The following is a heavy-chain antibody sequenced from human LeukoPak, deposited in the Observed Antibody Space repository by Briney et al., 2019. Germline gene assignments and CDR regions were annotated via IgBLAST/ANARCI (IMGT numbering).Heavy chain of an antibody. CDR3: AKTRYGGKGDRYFDY. J-gene: IGHJ4*02. V-gene: IGHV3-9*01. CDR1: GFTFDDYA. Sequence: GGSLRLSCAAYGFTFDDYAMHLVRQAPGKGLEWVSGISWNSGSIGYADSVKGRFTISRDNAKNSLYLQMNSLRAEDTALYYCAKTRYGGKGDRYFDYWGQGTLVTVSS. CDR2: ISWNSGSI. D-gene: IGHD4-23*01.